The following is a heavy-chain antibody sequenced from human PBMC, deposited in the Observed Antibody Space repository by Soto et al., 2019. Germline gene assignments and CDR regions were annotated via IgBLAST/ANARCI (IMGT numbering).Heavy chain of an antibody. CDR1: GGSISSSSYY. V-gene: IGHV4-39*01. D-gene: IGHD6-19*01. CDR2: IYYSGST. Sequence: SETLSLTCTVSGGSISSSSYYWGWIRQPPGKGLEWIGSIYYSGSTYYNPSLKSRVTISVDTSKNQFSLKLSSVTAADTAVYYCARLVYSSGWSDYWGQGTLVTVSS. CDR3: ARLVYSSGWSDY. J-gene: IGHJ4*02.